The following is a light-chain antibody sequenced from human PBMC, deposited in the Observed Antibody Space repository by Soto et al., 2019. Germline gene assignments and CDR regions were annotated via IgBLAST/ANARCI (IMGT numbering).Light chain of an antibody. CDR3: AAWDDSLNVYV. V-gene: IGLV1-44*01. CDR2: GND. Sequence: QSVLTQPPSASGTPGQRVTISCSGGGSYIGRKTVNWYQHFPGTAPKLLIYGNDQRPSGVPDRFSGFKSGTSASLAVSGLQCEDEADYYCAAWDDSLNVYVFGPGTKLTVL. J-gene: IGLJ1*01. CDR1: GSYIGRKT.